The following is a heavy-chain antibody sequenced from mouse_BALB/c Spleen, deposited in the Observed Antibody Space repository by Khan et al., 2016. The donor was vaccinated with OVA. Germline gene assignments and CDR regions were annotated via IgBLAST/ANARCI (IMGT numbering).Heavy chain of an antibody. CDR2: ITNGGGNT. CDR3: ARIPTFITTALDY. J-gene: IGHJ4*01. Sequence: EVELVESGGGLVQPGGSLKLSCAASAFTFSSNTMSWVRQTPEKRLAWVAYITNGGGNTYYPDTVKGRFTISRDNAKNTLYLKMSSLKSEDTAMYYCARIPTFITTALDYWGQGTSVTVSS. CDR1: AFTFSSNT. D-gene: IGHD1-2*01. V-gene: IGHV5-12-2*01.